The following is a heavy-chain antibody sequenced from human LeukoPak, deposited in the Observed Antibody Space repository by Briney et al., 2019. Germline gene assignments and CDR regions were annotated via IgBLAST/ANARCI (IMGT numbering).Heavy chain of an antibody. J-gene: IGHJ4*02. Sequence: SETLSLTCTVSGGSISSYYWSWIRQPAGKGLEWIGRIYTSGSTNYNPSLKSRVTISVDRSKNQFSLKLSSVTAADTAVYYCARVKDHNYDILTGYYSDWGQGTLVTVSS. CDR3: ARVKDHNYDILTGYYSD. D-gene: IGHD3-9*01. CDR2: IYTSGST. V-gene: IGHV4-4*07. CDR1: GGSISSYY.